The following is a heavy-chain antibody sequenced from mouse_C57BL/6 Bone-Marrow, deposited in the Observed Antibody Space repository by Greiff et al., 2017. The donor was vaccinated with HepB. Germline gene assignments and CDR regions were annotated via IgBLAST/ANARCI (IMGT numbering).Heavy chain of an antibody. J-gene: IGHJ3*01. D-gene: IGHD2-12*01. CDR3: VRQGFTTGFAY. Sequence: EVQLVESGGGLVQPKGSLKLSCAASGFSFNTYAMNWVRQAPGKGLEWVARIRSKSNNYATYYADSVKDRFTISRDDSESMLYLQMNNLKTEDTAMYYCVRQGFTTGFAYWGQGTLVTVSA. CDR1: GFSFNTYA. CDR2: IRSKSNNYAT. V-gene: IGHV10-1*01.